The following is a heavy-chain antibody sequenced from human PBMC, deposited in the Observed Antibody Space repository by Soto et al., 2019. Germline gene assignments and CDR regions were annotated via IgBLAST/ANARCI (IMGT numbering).Heavy chain of an antibody. Sequence: SETLSLTCTVSGGSISSNNWWSWVRQPPVKGLEWIGEIYHSGRTNYNPSLKSRVIISVDTSKNQFSLRLSSVTAADTAVYYCARYIAASGTYYLDFWGQGTLVTVSS. D-gene: IGHD6-13*01. CDR1: GGSISSNNW. V-gene: IGHV4-4*02. CDR3: ARYIAASGTYYLDF. CDR2: IYHSGRT. J-gene: IGHJ4*02.